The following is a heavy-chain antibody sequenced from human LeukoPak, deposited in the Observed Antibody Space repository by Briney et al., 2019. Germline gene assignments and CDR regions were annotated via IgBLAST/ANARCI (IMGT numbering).Heavy chain of an antibody. CDR1: GGSISSSSYY. J-gene: IGHJ4*02. CDR2: IYYSGST. D-gene: IGHD3-10*01. Sequence: RSSETLSLTCTVSGGSISSSSYYWGWIRQPPGKGLESIGTIYYSGSTYYNPSLKSRVTISVDTSKNQFSLKLSSVTAADTAVYYCASLPWGVRGLIIQDFHYWGQGTLVTVSS. CDR3: ASLPWGVRGLIIQDFHY. V-gene: IGHV4-39*07.